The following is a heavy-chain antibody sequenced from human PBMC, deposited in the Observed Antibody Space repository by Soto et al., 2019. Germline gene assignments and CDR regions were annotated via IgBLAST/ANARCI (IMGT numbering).Heavy chain of an antibody. D-gene: IGHD6-13*01. V-gene: IGHV5-10-1*01. J-gene: IGHJ4*02. CDR2: IDPSDSYI. CDR3: ARRRSSWSSFDY. CDR1: GYTFSKNW. Sequence: PGESLKISCKASGYTFSKNWINWVRQVPGKGLEWLGRIDPSDSYINYSPSFHGHVTISADKSINTAYLQWSSLKASDTAIYYCARRRSSWSSFDYWGQGTLVTVSS.